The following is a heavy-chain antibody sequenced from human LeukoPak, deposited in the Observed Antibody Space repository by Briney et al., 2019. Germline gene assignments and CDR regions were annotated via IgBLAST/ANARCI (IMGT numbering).Heavy chain of an antibody. D-gene: IGHD4-11*01. CDR2: XXYSGST. V-gene: IGHV4-61*01. CDR1: GGXVSSGSYC. CDR3: ARNLGSNYNYYYYGMDV. J-gene: IGHJ6*02. Sequence: KSSETLSLTCSVSGGXVSSGSYCWSWXRQPPGKGLEWIGYXXYSGSTNYNPSLTSRVTISVDTSKNQFSLKLSSVTAADTAVYYCARNLGSNYNYYYYGMDVWGQGTTVTVSS.